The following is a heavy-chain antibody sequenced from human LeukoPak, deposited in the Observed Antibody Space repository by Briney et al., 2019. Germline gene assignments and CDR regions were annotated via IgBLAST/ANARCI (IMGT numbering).Heavy chain of an antibody. V-gene: IGHV3-30*18. Sequence: PGGSLRLSCAASGFTFSSYGMHWVRQAPGKGLERVAVISYDGSNKYYADSVKGRFTISRDNSKNTLVLQMNSLRAEDTAVYYCAKEFQGIQLWYYFDYWGQGTLVTASS. CDR1: GFTFSSYG. D-gene: IGHD5-18*01. CDR2: ISYDGSNK. J-gene: IGHJ4*02. CDR3: AKEFQGIQLWYYFDY.